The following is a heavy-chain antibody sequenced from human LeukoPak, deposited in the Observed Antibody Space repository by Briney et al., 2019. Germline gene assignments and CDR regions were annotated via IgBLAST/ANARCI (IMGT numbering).Heavy chain of an antibody. CDR3: AKDRGYSHGFEY. Sequence: GGSLRLSCAAAEFTFSSYGMHWGRKAAGKRLEMVAAISYDGRNKEYVDSVKGRFTISRDNSKNTLYLQMNSLRAEDTAVYYCAKDRGYSHGFEYWGQGTLVTVSS. CDR1: EFTFSSYG. V-gene: IGHV3-30*18. CDR2: ISYDGRNK. J-gene: IGHJ4*02. D-gene: IGHD5-12*01.